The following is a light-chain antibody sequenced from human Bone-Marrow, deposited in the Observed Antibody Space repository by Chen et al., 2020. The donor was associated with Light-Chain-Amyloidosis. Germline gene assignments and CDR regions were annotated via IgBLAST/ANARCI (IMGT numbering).Light chain of an antibody. CDR1: SSDVGGENH. CDR3: SSYTITNTLV. CDR2: EVT. V-gene: IGLV2-14*01. J-gene: IGLJ1*01. Sequence: QSALTHPASVSGSPGQSITISCTGTSSDVGGENHVSWYHQQPDKAPKLMIYEVTNQPSWVPDRFSGSKSDNTASLTISGLQTEDEADYICSSYTITNTLVFGSGTRVTVL.